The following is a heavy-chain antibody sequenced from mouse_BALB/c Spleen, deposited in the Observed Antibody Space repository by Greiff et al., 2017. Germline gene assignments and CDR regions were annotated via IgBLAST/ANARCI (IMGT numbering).Heavy chain of an antibody. J-gene: IGHJ4*01. CDR3: ARHYGNPYYYAMDY. Sequence: EVQLVESGGGLVQPGGFRKLSCAASGFTFSSFGMHWVRQAPEKGLEWVAYISSGSSTIYYADTVKGRFTISRDNPKNTLFLQMTSLRSEDTAMYYCARHYGNPYYYAMDYWGQGTSVTVSS. CDR2: ISSGSSTI. D-gene: IGHD2-1*01. V-gene: IGHV5-17*02. CDR1: GFTFSSFG.